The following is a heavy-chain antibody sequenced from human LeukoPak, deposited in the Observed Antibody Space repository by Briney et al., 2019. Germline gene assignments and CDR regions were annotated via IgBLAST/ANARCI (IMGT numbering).Heavy chain of an antibody. D-gene: IGHD2-15*01. J-gene: IGHJ4*02. CDR3: ARADCSGGSCYSRPSGPVDY. Sequence: ASVKVSCKASGYTFTGYYMHWVRQAPGQGLEWMGWINPNSGGTNYAQKFQGRVTMTRDTSISTAYTELSRLRSDDTAVYYCARADCSGGSCYSRPSGPVDYWGQGTLVTVSS. V-gene: IGHV1-2*02. CDR1: GYTFTGYY. CDR2: INPNSGGT.